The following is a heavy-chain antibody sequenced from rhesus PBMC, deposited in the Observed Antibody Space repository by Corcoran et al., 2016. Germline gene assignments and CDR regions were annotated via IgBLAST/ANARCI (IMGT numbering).Heavy chain of an antibody. V-gene: IGHV4-127*01. Sequence: QVQLQESGPGLVKPSETLSLTCAVSGYSISSGYVWGWIRQPPGKGLEWIGQIYVGSGNTYYNPSPKRRVTVSKDTSKNQFSLKLSSVTAADTAVYYCARGDSSWSDWYFDIWGPGTPITISS. CDR1: GYSISSGYV. D-gene: IGHD6-13*01. J-gene: IGHJ2*01. CDR2: IYVGSGNT. CDR3: ARGDSSWSDWYFDI.